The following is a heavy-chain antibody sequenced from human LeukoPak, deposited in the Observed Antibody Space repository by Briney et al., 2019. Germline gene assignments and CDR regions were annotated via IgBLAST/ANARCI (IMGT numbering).Heavy chain of an antibody. Sequence: GGSLRLPCAASGFTFSSYEMNWVRQAPGKGLEWVSYISSSSSTIYYADSVKGRFTSSRDNAKNSLFLQMNSLRDEDTAVYYCARGIDNWGQGTLVTVSS. CDR1: GFTFSSYE. J-gene: IGHJ4*02. CDR3: ARGIDN. CDR2: ISSSSSTI. V-gene: IGHV3-48*03.